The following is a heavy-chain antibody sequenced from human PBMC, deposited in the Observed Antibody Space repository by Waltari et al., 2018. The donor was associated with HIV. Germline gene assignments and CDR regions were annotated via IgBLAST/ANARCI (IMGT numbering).Heavy chain of an antibody. D-gene: IGHD5-12*01. CDR3: ARRALWLRPVYYFDY. J-gene: IGHJ4*02. V-gene: IGHV4-34*01. CDR2: INHSRDT. Sequence: QVQLQQWGAGLLKPSETLSLTCAVYGEPFDGYYWSWIRQPPGKRLEWMGEINHSRDTNYNPSLKSRLTMSVDASKNQFSLNLNSVTAADTGVYYCARRALWLRPVYYFDYWGQGALVTVSS. CDR1: GEPFDGYY.